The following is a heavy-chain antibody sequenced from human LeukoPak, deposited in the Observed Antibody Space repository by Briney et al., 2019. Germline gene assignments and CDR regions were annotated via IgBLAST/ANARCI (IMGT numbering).Heavy chain of an antibody. J-gene: IGHJ4*02. CDR1: GFTFRSYA. CDR3: ARGDYYESRGYVAAY. V-gene: IGHV3-30*04. D-gene: IGHD3-22*01. CDR2: ISYDGRNS. Sequence: GGSLRLSCAASGFTFRSYAMQWVRQAPGEGLEWMAVISYDGRNSYYVDSVKGRFTISRDNSKDTLYLEMNSLRVEDTAVYYCARGDYYESRGYVAAYWGQGTLVTVPT.